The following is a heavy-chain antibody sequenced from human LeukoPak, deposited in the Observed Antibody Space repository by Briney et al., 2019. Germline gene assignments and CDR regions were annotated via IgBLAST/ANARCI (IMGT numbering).Heavy chain of an antibody. Sequence: KSGGSLRLSCAASGFTFSTYVMSWVRQAPGKGQEWVSSISSSSSYIYYADSVKGRFTISRDNAKNSLYLQMNSLRAEDTAVYYCARLYDSSGYYYFGSYYGMDVWGQGTTVTVSS. D-gene: IGHD3-22*01. CDR2: ISSSSSYI. CDR3: ARLYDSSGYYYFGSYYGMDV. J-gene: IGHJ6*02. CDR1: GFTFSTYV. V-gene: IGHV3-21*01.